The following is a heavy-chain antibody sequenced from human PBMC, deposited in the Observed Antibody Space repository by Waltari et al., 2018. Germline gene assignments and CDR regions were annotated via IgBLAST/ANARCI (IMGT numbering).Heavy chain of an antibody. CDR1: GYTLTELS. V-gene: IGHV1-24*01. CDR2: FDPEDGET. J-gene: IGHJ3*02. Sequence: QVQLVQSGAEVKKPGASVKVSCKVSGYTLTELSMHWVRQAPGKGLEWMGGFDPEDGETSYAQKFQGRVTMTEDTSTDTAYMELSSLRSEDTAVYYCATRVGSRGLRAHDAFDIWGQGTMVTVSS. CDR3: ATRVGSRGLRAHDAFDI. D-gene: IGHD2-15*01.